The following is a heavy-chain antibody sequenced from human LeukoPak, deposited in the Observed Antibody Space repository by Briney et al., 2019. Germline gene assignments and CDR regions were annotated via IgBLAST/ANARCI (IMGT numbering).Heavy chain of an antibody. CDR3: AASPGDGYFDY. Sequence: ASVKVSCKASGFTFTSSAMQWVRQARGHRLEWIGWIVVGSDNTNYAQKFQERVTITRDMSTSTAYMELSSLRSEDTAVYYCAASPGDGYFDYWGQGTLVTVSS. J-gene: IGHJ4*02. CDR1: GFTFTSSA. D-gene: IGHD3-16*01. V-gene: IGHV1-58*02. CDR2: IVVGSDNT.